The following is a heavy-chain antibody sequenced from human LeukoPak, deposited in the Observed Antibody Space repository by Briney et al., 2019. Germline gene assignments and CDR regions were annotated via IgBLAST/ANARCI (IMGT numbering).Heavy chain of an antibody. J-gene: IGHJ4*02. Sequence: PGGSLRLSCAASGFTASNYAMSWVRQAPGKGLEWVSTIRGSGGNTYYVDSVKGRFTISRDTSKNTLYLQMNSLRAEDTALYYCARYCSGTCYSGFEYWGQGTLVTVSS. D-gene: IGHD2-2*01. CDR3: ARYCSGTCYSGFEY. CDR2: IRGSGGNT. CDR1: GFTASNYA. V-gene: IGHV3-23*01.